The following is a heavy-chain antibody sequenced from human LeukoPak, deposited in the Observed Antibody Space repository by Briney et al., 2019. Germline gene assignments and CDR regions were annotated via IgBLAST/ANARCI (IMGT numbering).Heavy chain of an antibody. CDR2: INYSGRT. D-gene: IGHD1-26*01. CDR1: DVSISNNRYF. Sequence: SETLSLTCTISDVSISNNRYFWAWTRQPPGKSLEWIGSINYSGRTYYNPSLKSRLTMSVDTAKRQFSLKLISVTAADTALYSCARDIDDVGALLDFWGQGTLVTVSS. CDR3: ARDIDDVGALLDF. J-gene: IGHJ4*02. V-gene: IGHV4-39*07.